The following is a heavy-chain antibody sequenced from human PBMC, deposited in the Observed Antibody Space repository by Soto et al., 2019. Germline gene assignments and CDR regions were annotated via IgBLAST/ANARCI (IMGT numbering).Heavy chain of an antibody. CDR3: ARHIYHSDTGPNFQYYFDS. V-gene: IGHV5-10-1*01. CDR2: IDPSDSQT. D-gene: IGHD3-22*01. CDR1: GYSFAGYW. Sequence: VESLNISFKGSGYSFAGYWITWVRQKPGKGLEWMGRIDPSDSQTYYSPSFRGHVTISVTKSITTVFLQWSSLRASDTAMYYCARHIYHSDTGPNFQYYFDSWGQGTPVTVSS. J-gene: IGHJ4*02.